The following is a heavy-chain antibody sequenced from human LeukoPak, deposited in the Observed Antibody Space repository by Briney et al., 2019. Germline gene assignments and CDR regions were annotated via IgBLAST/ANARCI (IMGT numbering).Heavy chain of an antibody. CDR2: INQDGSEK. V-gene: IGHV3-7*04. CDR3: ARGHYYTDMLTNYWVRYFDY. Sequence: PGGSLRLSCAASGFTFRIYAMNWVRQAPGKGLEWVANINQDGSEKYYVDSVKGRFTISRDNAKNSQYLQMSSLRAEDTAVYYCARGHYYTDMLTNYWVRYFDYWGQGTLVTVSS. J-gene: IGHJ4*02. CDR1: GFTFRIYA. D-gene: IGHD3-9*01.